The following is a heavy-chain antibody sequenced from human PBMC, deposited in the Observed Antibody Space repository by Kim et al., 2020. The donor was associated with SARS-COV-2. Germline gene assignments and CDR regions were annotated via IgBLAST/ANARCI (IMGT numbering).Heavy chain of an antibody. J-gene: IGHJ6*02. CDR1: GGTFSSYA. CDR3: ARDDHSGLARDYDILTGYRVGSSYGMDV. D-gene: IGHD3-9*01. CDR2: IIPIFGTA. V-gene: IGHV1-69*13. Sequence: SVKVSCKASGGTFSSYAISWVRQAPGQGLEWMGGIIPIFGTANYAQKFQGRVTITADESTSTAYMELSSLRSEDTAVYYCARDDHSGLARDYDILTGYRVGSSYGMDVWGQGTTVTVSS.